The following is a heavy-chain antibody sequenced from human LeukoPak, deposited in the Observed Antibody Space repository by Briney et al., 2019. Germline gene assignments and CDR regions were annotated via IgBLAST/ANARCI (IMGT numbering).Heavy chain of an antibody. CDR2: ITNSGGNT. Sequence: PGGSLRLSCAGSGFTFSSYATSWVRQAPGQGLEWVSTITNSGGNTYYADSVKGRFTISRDNSKNTLFLQVNSLRAEDTAIYYCAARDCSGSSCYRFDYWGQGTLITVSP. CDR3: AARDCSGSSCYRFDY. D-gene: IGHD2-2*02. V-gene: IGHV3-23*01. CDR1: GFTFSSYA. J-gene: IGHJ4*02.